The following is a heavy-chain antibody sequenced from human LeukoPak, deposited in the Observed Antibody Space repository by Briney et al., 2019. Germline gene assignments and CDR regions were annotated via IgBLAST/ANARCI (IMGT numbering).Heavy chain of an antibody. J-gene: IGHJ4*02. CDR3: ARRFDS. Sequence: GGSLRLSCAASGFTVSTYEMNWVRQAPGKGLEWVSYVSSSGSTTYYADSVKGRFTISKDNAKNSLSLQMNSLRAEDTALYYCARRFDSWGQGTLVTVSS. V-gene: IGHV3-48*03. CDR2: VSSSGSTT. CDR1: GFTVSTYE.